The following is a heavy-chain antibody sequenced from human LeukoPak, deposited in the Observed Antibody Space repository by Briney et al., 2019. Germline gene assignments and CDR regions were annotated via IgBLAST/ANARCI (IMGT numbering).Heavy chain of an antibody. J-gene: IGHJ6*02. CDR3: AKDTRPSWRYYGMDV. CDR2: ISYDGSNK. Sequence: GGSLRLSCAASGFTFSSYGTHWVRQAPGKGLEWVAVISYDGSNKYYADSVKGRFTISRDNSKNTLYLQMNSLRAEDTAVYYCAKDTRPSWRYYGMDVWGQGTTVTVSS. V-gene: IGHV3-30*18. D-gene: IGHD6-6*01. CDR1: GFTFSSYG.